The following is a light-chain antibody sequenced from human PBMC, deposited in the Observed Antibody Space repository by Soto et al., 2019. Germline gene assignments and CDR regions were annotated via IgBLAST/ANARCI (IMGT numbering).Light chain of an antibody. V-gene: IGLV4-69*01. J-gene: IGLJ2*01. Sequence: QSVLTQSPSASASPGASVKLTCTLSSGHSSYAIAWHQQQPEKGPRYLMKLKSDGGHSKGDGIPDRFSGSSSGAERYLTVSGLQSEDEADYYCQTWGTGISVVFGGGTKLTVL. CDR3: QTWGTGISVV. CDR2: LKSDGGH. CDR1: SGHSSYA.